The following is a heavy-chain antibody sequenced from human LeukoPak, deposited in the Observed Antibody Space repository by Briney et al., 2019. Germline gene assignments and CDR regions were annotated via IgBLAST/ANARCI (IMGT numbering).Heavy chain of an antibody. CDR1: GGSFSGYY. Sequence: SETLSLTYAVYGGSFSGYYWSWIRQPPGKGLEWIGEINHSGSTNYNPSLKSRVTISVDTSKNQFSLKLSSVTAADTAVYYCARAGYDFWSGYYTTNFDYWGQGTLVTVSS. V-gene: IGHV4-34*01. D-gene: IGHD3-3*01. CDR2: INHSGST. CDR3: ARAGYDFWSGYYTTNFDY. J-gene: IGHJ4*02.